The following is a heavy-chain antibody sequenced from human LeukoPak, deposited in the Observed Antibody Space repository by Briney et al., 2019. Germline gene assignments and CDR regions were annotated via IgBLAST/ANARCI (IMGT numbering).Heavy chain of an antibody. J-gene: IGHJ5*02. CDR3: ARDREDGYKGWFDP. CDR1: GYTFTSYG. D-gene: IGHD5-24*01. V-gene: IGHV1-69*05. Sequence: GASVKVSCKASGYTFTSYGISWVRQAPGQGLEWMGGIIPIFGTANYAQKFQGRVTITTDEFTSTAYMELSSLRSEDTAVYYCARDREDGYKGWFDPWGQGTLVTVSS. CDR2: IIPIFGTA.